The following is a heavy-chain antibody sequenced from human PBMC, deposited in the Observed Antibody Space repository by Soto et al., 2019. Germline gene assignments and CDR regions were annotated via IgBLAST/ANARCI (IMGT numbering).Heavy chain of an antibody. CDR1: GGSFSGYY. V-gene: IGHV4-34*01. CDR3: ARGSLYATYYYGSGSYYKQ. J-gene: IGHJ4*02. Sequence: SETLSLTCAVYGGSFSGYYWSWIRQPPGKGLEWIGEINHSGSTNYNPSLKSRVTISVDTSKNQFSLKLSSVTAADTAVYYCARGSLYATYYYGSGSYYKQWGQGTLVTVSS. D-gene: IGHD3-10*01. CDR2: INHSGST.